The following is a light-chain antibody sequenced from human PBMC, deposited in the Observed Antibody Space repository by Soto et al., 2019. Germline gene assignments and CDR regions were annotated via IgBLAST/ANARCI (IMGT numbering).Light chain of an antibody. Sequence: EIVLTQSPDTLSLSPGERATLSCRAGQSVSSALLAWYQQKPGQAPRLLIYRASTRATGIPDRFTGSGSGTDFTLTISRLEPEDFAVYYCQQYESSPLTFGGGTKVEIK. CDR2: RAS. CDR1: QSVSSAL. CDR3: QQYESSPLT. V-gene: IGKV3-20*01. J-gene: IGKJ4*01.